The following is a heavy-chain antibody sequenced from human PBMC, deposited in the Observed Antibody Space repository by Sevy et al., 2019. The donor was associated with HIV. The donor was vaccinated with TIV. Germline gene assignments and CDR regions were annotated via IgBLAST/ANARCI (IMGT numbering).Heavy chain of an antibody. CDR1: GFTISSYS. V-gene: IGHV3-48*02. Sequence: GGSLRLSCAASGFTISSYSMNWVRQAPGKGLEWVSYISSSSSTIYYADSVKGRFTISRDNAKNSLYLQMSSLRDEDTAVYYCAAGWGSYYKFDYWGQGTLVTVSS. CDR3: AAGWGSYYKFDY. D-gene: IGHD1-26*01. CDR2: ISSSSSTI. J-gene: IGHJ4*02.